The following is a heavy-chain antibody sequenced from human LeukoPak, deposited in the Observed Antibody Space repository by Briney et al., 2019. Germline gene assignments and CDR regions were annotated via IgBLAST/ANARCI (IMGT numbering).Heavy chain of an antibody. Sequence: GGSLRLSCTASGVTFSRYWMSWVRQAPGKGLEWVGNIKQDGSEKYYVDSVKGRFTISRDNAKNSLYLQMNSLRAEDTAVYYCARGAIVAPDHWGQGTLVTVSS. V-gene: IGHV3-7*04. J-gene: IGHJ5*02. CDR1: GVTFSRYW. CDR3: ARGAIVAPDH. D-gene: IGHD5-12*01. CDR2: IKQDGSEK.